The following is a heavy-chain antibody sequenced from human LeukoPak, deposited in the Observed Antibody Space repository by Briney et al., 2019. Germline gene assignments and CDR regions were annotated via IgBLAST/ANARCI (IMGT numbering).Heavy chain of an antibody. CDR3: AKASGRYFDWLLSALDY. CDR2: ISYDGSNK. CDR1: GFTFSSYG. J-gene: IGHJ4*02. V-gene: IGHV3-30*18. Sequence: GGSLRLSCAASGFTFSSYGMHWVRQAPGKGLEWVAVISYDGSNKYYADSVKGRFTISRDNSKNTLYLQMNSLRAEDTAVYYCAKASGRYFDWLLSALDYWGQGTLVTVSS. D-gene: IGHD3-9*01.